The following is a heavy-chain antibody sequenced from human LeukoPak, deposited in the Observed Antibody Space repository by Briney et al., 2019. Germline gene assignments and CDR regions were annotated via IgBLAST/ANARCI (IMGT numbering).Heavy chain of an antibody. CDR2: IYSGGST. D-gene: IGHD5-24*01. J-gene: IGHJ4*02. CDR3: AKDPERWLQLRLGFSD. V-gene: IGHV3-53*01. CDR1: GFTVSSND. Sequence: GGSLRLSCAASGFTVSSNDMSWVRQAPGKGLECISVIYSGGSTYYADSVKGRFTISRDNSENTLYLQMNSLRAEDTAVYYCAKDPERWLQLRLGFSDWGQGTLVTVSS.